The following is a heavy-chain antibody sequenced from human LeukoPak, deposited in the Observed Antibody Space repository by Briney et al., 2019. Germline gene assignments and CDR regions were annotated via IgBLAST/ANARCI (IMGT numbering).Heavy chain of an antibody. D-gene: IGHD4-17*01. CDR2: IYYSGST. J-gene: IGHJ5*02. Sequence: SETLSLTCTVSGGSISSYYWSWIRQPPGKGLEWIGYIYYSGSTNYNPSLESRVTISVDTSKNQFSLKLSSVTAADTAVYYCAREARHGDYLSFFSWFDPWGQGTLVTVSS. CDR3: AREARHGDYLSFFSWFDP. V-gene: IGHV4-59*01. CDR1: GGSISSYY.